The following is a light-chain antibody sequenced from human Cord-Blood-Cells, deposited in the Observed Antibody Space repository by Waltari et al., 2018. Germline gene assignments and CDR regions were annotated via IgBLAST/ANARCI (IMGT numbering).Light chain of an antibody. V-gene: IGLV2-14*01. Sequence: QSALTQPASVSGSPGQSITISCTGTSSDVGGYNCVSWYQQHPGKAPKLMIYDVSNRPSGVSNRFSGSKSGNTASLTSSGLQAEDESDYYCSSYTSSSTLYVVFGGGTKLTVL. CDR2: DVS. CDR1: SSDVGGYNC. CDR3: SSYTSSSTLYVV. J-gene: IGLJ2*01.